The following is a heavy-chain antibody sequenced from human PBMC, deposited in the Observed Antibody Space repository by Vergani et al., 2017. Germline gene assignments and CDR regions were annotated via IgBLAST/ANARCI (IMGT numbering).Heavy chain of an antibody. V-gene: IGHV3-23*05. Sequence: EVQLLESGGGLAQPGGSLRLSCAASGFTFSDYSMSWVRQAPGKGLAWVSGIFSRGDSTYYADSVRGRFTISRDNSEGTVSRQMSRLRADVTAVYYCVGYLGGIGGYYVDQCDQGTAIVVSA. CDR2: IFSRGDST. J-gene: IGHJ4*02. D-gene: IGHD3-10*01. CDR3: VGYLGGIGGYYVDQ. CDR1: GFTFSDYS.